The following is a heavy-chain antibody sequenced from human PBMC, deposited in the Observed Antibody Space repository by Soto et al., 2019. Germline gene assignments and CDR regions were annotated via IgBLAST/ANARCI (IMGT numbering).Heavy chain of an antibody. CDR3: AKEEELQAFDI. CDR1: GFTFSSYA. D-gene: IGHD3-10*01. V-gene: IGHV3-23*01. Sequence: GGSLRLSCAASGFTFSSYAMSWVRQAPVKGLEFVSAISGSFGSAYYADAVKGGFSIAGDNSRNTLYLQMSSLRADDTAVYYCAKEEELQAFDIWGQGTMVTVSS. J-gene: IGHJ3*02. CDR2: ISGSFGSA.